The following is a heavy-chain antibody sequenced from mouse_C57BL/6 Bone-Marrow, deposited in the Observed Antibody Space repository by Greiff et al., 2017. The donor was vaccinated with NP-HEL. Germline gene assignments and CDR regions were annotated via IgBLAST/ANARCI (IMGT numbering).Heavy chain of an antibody. Sequence: EVMLVESGGGLVKPGGSLKLSCAASGFTFSSYAMSWVRQTPEKRLEWVATISDGGSYTYYPDNVKGRFTISRDNAKNNLYLQMSHLKSEDTAMYYCAIVASDVDYWGQGTSVTVSS. V-gene: IGHV5-4*03. CDR1: GFTFSSYA. CDR3: AIVASDVDY. CDR2: ISDGGSYT. J-gene: IGHJ4*01. D-gene: IGHD1-1*01.